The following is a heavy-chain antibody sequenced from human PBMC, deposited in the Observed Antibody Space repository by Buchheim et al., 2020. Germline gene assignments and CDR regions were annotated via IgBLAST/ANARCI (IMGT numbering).Heavy chain of an antibody. D-gene: IGHD5-12*01. J-gene: IGHJ4*02. CDR3: ARDRGYSGDDSQPMYYFDY. CDR1: GFTFSDYY. CDR2: ISTSGRSI. Sequence: QVQLVESGGGLVKPGGSLRLSCAASGFTFSDYYMSWIRQAPGKGLEWLSYISTSGRSIYYADSVKGRFTISRDKAKNSLYLQMSSLRAEDTAVYYCARDRGYSGDDSQPMYYFDYWGQGTL. V-gene: IGHV3-11*01.